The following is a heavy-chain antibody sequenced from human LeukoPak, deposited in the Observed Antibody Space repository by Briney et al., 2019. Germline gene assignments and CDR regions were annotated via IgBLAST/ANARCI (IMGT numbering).Heavy chain of an antibody. Sequence: ASVKVSCKASGYTFTGYYTHWVRQAPGQGLEWMGRINPNSGGTNYAQKFQGGVTMTRDTSISTAYMELSRLRSDDTAVYYCARASLTRAFDIWGQGTMVTVSS. V-gene: IGHV1-2*06. J-gene: IGHJ3*02. CDR1: GYTFTGYY. CDR2: INPNSGGT. CDR3: ARASLTRAFDI. D-gene: IGHD2-15*01.